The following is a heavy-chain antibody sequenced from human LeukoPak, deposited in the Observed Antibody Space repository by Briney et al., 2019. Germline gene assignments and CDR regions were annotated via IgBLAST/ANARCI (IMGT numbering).Heavy chain of an antibody. Sequence: PGGPLRLSCAASGFTFSSYGMHWVRQAPGKGLEWVAFIRYDGSNKYYADSVKGRFTISRDNSKNTLYLQMNSLRAEDTAVYYCAKDFEQQLGEDYWGQGTLVTVSS. D-gene: IGHD6-13*01. CDR2: IRYDGSNK. J-gene: IGHJ4*02. V-gene: IGHV3-30*02. CDR3: AKDFEQQLGEDY. CDR1: GFTFSSYG.